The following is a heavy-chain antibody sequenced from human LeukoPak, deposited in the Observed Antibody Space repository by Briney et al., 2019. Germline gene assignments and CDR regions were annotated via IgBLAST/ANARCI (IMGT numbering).Heavy chain of an antibody. CDR2: IKSKTDGGTT. CDR1: GGSISSYY. V-gene: IGHV3-15*01. Sequence: PSETLSLTCTVSGGSISSYYWSWVRQAPGKGLEWVGRIKSKTDGGTTDYAAPVKGRFTISRDDSKNTLYLQMNSLKTEDTAVYYCTTAGILTGYYWVWYYYYMDVWGKGTTVTVSS. CDR3: TTAGILTGYYWVWYYYYMDV. D-gene: IGHD3-9*01. J-gene: IGHJ6*03.